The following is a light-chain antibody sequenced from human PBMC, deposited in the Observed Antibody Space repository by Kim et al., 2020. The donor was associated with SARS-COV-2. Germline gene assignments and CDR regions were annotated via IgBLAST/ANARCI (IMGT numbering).Light chain of an antibody. CDR1: SSDVGGYNY. Sequence: QSALTQPPSESGSPGQSVTISCTGTSSDVGGYNYVSWYQQYPGKAPKLMIYEVTKRPSGVPDRFSGSKSGNTASLTVSGLQAEDEADYYCSSYAGSNNFVVFGGGTQLTVL. CDR3: SSYAGSNNFVV. CDR2: EVT. J-gene: IGLJ2*01. V-gene: IGLV2-8*01.